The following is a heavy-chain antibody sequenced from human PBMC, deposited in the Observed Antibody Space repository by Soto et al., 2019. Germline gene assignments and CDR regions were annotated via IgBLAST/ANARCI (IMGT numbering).Heavy chain of an antibody. D-gene: IGHD6-13*01. CDR1: GFTFSSYG. J-gene: IGHJ6*02. CDR2: IWYDGSNK. CDR3: ARDLIAAAGHYYYYYGMDV. V-gene: IGHV3-33*01. Sequence: PGGSLRLSCAASGFTFSSYGMHWVRQAPGKGLEWVAVIWYDGSNKYYADSVKGRFTISRDNSKNTLYLQMNSLRAEDTAVYYWARDLIAAAGHYYYYYGMDVWGQGTSVTVS.